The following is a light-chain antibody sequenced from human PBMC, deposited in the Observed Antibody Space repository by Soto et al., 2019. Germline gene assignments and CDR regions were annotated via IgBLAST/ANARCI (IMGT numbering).Light chain of an antibody. V-gene: IGKV4-1*01. Sequence: DIVMTQSPDSLAVTLGESATINCKSSQSVLYSSNNKNYLAWYQQKPGQPPKLLIYWASTRESGVPDRFSGSGSGKDFTFSSSSVQAGDGAVYYCQENYSPPRTVXQGPNVDIK. CDR1: QSVLYSSNNKNY. CDR2: WAS. J-gene: IGKJ1*01. CDR3: QENYSPPRT.